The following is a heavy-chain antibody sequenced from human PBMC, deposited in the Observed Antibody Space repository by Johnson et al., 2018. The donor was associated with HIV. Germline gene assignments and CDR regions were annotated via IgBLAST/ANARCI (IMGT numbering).Heavy chain of an antibody. V-gene: IGHV3-23*04. Sequence: VHLVESGGGLVQPGGSLRLSCVASGFTFSSYWMSWVRQAPGKGLEWVAGISGSGISTHYADSVKGQFTISRDNSKNTLDLQMNSLRAEDTAVYYCAKDPKGSGWVWAFDMWGQGTLVTVSS. CDR3: AKDPKGSGWVWAFDM. CDR1: GFTFSSYW. J-gene: IGHJ3*02. D-gene: IGHD6-19*01. CDR2: ISGSGIST.